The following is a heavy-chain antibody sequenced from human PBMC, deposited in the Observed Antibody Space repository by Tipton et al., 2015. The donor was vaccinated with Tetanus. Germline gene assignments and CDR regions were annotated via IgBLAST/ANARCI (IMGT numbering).Heavy chain of an antibody. V-gene: IGHV3-53*01. J-gene: IGHJ4*02. CDR2: MYSGGDT. CDR1: GFIVSSHY. Sequence: VQLVQSGGGLIQPGGSLRLSCVASGFIVSSHYMSWVRQAPGKGLEWVPVMYSGGDTYYVDSVKGRFSISRDNAKNTLYLQMNSLRVEDTAVYYCVRDGGSSGWLAYWGQGTLVTVSS. CDR3: VRDGGSSGWLAY. D-gene: IGHD6-19*01.